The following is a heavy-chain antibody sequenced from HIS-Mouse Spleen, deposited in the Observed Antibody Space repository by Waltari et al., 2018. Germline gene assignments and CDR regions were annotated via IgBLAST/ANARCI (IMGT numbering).Heavy chain of an antibody. J-gene: IGHJ2*01. CDR3: AREIPYSSSWYDWYFDL. CDR1: GGSISSSHSY. CDR2: IYYSGST. Sequence: QLQLQESGPGLVKPSETLSLTCTVSGGSISSSHSYWGCSRQPPGKGLAWIGSIYYSGSTYYNPSLKSRVTISVDTSKTQFSLKLSSVTAADTAVYYCAREIPYSSSWYDWYFDLWGRGTLVTVSS. D-gene: IGHD6-13*01. V-gene: IGHV4-39*07.